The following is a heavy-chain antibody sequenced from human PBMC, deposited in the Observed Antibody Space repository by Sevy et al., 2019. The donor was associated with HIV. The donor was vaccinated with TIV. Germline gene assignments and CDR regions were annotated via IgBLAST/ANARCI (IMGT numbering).Heavy chain of an antibody. D-gene: IGHD3-22*01. V-gene: IGHV1-69*13. J-gene: IGHJ3*02. CDR1: GGTFSSYA. CDR2: IIPISATA. Sequence: SVKVSCKAFGGTFSSYAISWVRQAPGQGLEWMGGIIPISATANYAQKFQGRVTITADESTSTAYMEMSGLRSEDTAVYYCAGTDYYDSDGYYLYAFDIWGQGTVVTVSS. CDR3: AGTDYYDSDGYYLYAFDI.